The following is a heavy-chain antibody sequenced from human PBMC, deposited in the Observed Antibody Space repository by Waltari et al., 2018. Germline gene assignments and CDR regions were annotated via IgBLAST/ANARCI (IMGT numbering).Heavy chain of an antibody. CDR2: VDPEDGET. J-gene: IGHJ4*02. V-gene: IGHV1-69-2*01. D-gene: IGHD3-10*01. CDR3: ATDCSNYYGSGSYYMVDY. Sequence: EVQLVQSGAEVKQPGATVKISCQASGYTFTDDSMHWVQQAPGKGLEWMGRVDPEDGETIYAEKFQGRVTITADTSTDTAYMELSSLRSEDTAVYYCATDCSNYYGSGSYYMVDYWGQGTLVTVSS. CDR1: GYTFTDDS.